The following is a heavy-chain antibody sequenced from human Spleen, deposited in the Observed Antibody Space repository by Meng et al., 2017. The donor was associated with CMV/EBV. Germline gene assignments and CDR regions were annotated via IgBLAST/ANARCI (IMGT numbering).Heavy chain of an antibody. CDR2: ISSSGSTI. CDR3: ARDGGYGMDV. Sequence: GESLKISCATSGFTFSDSYMTWIRQTPGKGLEWVSYISSSGSTIYYADSVKGRFTISRDNAKNSLYLQMNSLRAEDTAVYYCARDGGYGMDVWGQGTTVTVSS. J-gene: IGHJ6*02. V-gene: IGHV3-11*04. D-gene: IGHD3-16*01. CDR1: GFTFSDSY.